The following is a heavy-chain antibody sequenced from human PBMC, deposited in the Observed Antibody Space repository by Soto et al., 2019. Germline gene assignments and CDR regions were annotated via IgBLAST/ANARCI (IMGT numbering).Heavy chain of an antibody. CDR2: ISYDGNYI. V-gene: IGHV3-30*18. J-gene: IGHJ6*02. CDR1: GFAFSSYA. Sequence: QVQLVESGGGVVQPGASLRLSCEASGFAFSSYAMHWVRQAPGKGLVWVGVISYDGNYIYYADSVKGRFTISRDNSKNTLDVQVNSLRPEDTAVYYSAKGILSASIGPYALDVCGQGTTVTVSS. D-gene: IGHD3-16*01. CDR3: AKGILSASIGPYALDV.